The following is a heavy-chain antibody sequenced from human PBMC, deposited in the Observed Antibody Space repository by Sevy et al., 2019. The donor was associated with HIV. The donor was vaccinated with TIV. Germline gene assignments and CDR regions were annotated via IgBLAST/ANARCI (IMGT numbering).Heavy chain of an antibody. V-gene: IGHV2-70*01. CDR3: ARISGYSYGRPCNGMDV. CDR2: IDWDDDK. Sequence: SGPTLVNPTQTLTLICTVSGFSLSTSGMCVSWIRQPPGKALEWLALIDWDDDKYYSTSLKTRLTISKDTSKNQVVLTMTNMDPVDTATYYCARISGYSYGRPCNGMDVWGQGTTVTVSS. D-gene: IGHD5-18*01. CDR1: GFSLSTSGMC. J-gene: IGHJ6*02.